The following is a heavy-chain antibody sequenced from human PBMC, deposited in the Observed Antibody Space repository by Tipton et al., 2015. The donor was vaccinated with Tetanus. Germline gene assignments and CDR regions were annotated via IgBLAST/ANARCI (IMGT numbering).Heavy chain of an antibody. J-gene: IGHJ3*02. D-gene: IGHD1-20*01. Sequence: TLSLTCTVSGGSIRSGGFYWSWIRQHPVKGLEWIGYIYYTGNTYYNPSLKSRVTISVDTSKNQFSLKLSSVTAADTAVYYCARSPPITGTTRYSCGIWGQGTMVTVSS. CDR3: ARSPPITGTTRYSCGI. V-gene: IGHV4-31*03. CDR2: IYYTGNT. CDR1: GGSIRSGGFY.